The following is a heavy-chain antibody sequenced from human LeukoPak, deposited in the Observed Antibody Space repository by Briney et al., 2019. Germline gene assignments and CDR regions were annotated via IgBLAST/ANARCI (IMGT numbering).Heavy chain of an antibody. D-gene: IGHD3-10*02. Sequence: PGGSLRLSCAASGFTFSSYAMHWFRQAPGKGLEWVAAISYDGSNKYYADSVKGRFTFSRDNSKNTLYLQMDSLRAEDTAVYYCAELGITMIGGVWGKGTTVTISS. CDR2: ISYDGSNK. V-gene: IGHV3-30*04. CDR3: AELGITMIGGV. J-gene: IGHJ6*04. CDR1: GFTFSSYA.